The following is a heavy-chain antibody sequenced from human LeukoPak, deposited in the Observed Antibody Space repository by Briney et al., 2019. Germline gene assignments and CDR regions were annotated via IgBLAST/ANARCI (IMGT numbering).Heavy chain of an antibody. J-gene: IGHJ4*02. CDR3: APLSSLPSGVGGPRRDY. V-gene: IGHV4-34*01. Sequence: PSETLSLTCAVYGGSFSGYYWSWIRQPPGKGLEWIGEINHSGSTNYNPSLKSRVTISVDTSKNQFSLKLSSVTAADTAVYYCAPLSSLPSGVGGPRRDYWGQGTLVTVSS. CDR2: INHSGST. CDR1: GGSFSGYY. D-gene: IGHD1-26*01.